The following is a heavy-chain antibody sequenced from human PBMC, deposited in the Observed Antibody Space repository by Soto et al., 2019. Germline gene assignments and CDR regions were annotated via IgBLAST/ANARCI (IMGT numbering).Heavy chain of an antibody. CDR2: IIPIFGTA. V-gene: IGHV1-69*13. CDR3: SRGEKSCSGGICYSGLYNCFYP. J-gene: IGHJ5*02. D-gene: IGHD2-15*01. CDR1: GGTFSSYA. Sequence: SVKVSCKASGGTFSSYAISWVRQAPGQGLEWMGGIIPIFGTANYAQKFQGRVTITADESTSTAYMELSSLRSEDTAVYYCSRGEKSCSGGICYSGLYNCFYPWGQ.